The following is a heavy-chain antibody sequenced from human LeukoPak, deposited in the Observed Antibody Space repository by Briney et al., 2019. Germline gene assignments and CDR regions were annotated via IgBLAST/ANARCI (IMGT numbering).Heavy chain of an antibody. CDR2: ISGSGGST. D-gene: IGHD1-7*01. V-gene: IGHV3-23*01. J-gene: IGHJ5*02. CDR1: GFTFSSYA. CDR3: AKGLELPWFDP. Sequence: GGSLRLSCAASGFTFSSYAMSWVRQAPGKGLEWVSHISGSGGSTYYADSVKGRFTISRDNSKNTLYPQMNSLRDEDTAVYYCAKGLELPWFDPWGQGTLVTVSS.